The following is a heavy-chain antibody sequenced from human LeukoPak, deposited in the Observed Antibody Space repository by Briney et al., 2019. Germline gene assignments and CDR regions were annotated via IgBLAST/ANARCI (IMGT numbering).Heavy chain of an antibody. V-gene: IGHV1-46*01. Sequence: ASVKVSCKASGYTFTSYYMHWVRQAPGQGLEWMGIINPSGGSTSYAQKFQGGVTMTRDTSISTAYMELSRLRSDDTAVYYCARDLEEVDAFDIWGQGTMVTVSS. CDR2: INPSGGST. D-gene: IGHD1-1*01. CDR1: GYTFTSYY. J-gene: IGHJ3*02. CDR3: ARDLEEVDAFDI.